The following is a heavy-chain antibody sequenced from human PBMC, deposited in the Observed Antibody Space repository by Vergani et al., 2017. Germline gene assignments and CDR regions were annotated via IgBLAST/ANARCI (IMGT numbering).Heavy chain of an antibody. CDR2: ISWNSGSI. Sequence: EVQLVESGGGLVQPGRSLRLSCAASGFTFDDYAMHWVRQGPGKGLEWVSGISWNSGSIVYADSVKGRFIISRDNAKNSLYLQMNSLRAEDTALYYCAKDRHVDIAMARGWHFDLWGRGTLVTVSS. J-gene: IGHJ2*01. V-gene: IGHV3-9*01. D-gene: IGHD5-18*01. CDR3: AKDRHVDIAMARGWHFDL. CDR1: GFTFDDYA.